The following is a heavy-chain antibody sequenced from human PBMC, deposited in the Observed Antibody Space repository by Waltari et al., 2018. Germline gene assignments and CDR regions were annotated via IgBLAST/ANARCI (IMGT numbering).Heavy chain of an antibody. CDR2: ISYSGTT. CDR3: ATYIGASVGTASFDV. J-gene: IGHJ3*01. V-gene: IGHV4-39*01. D-gene: IGHD5-12*01. Sequence: QLQLQESGPGLVKPSETVSLTCSVSGGSITSARHYSGWIRQPPGQGLEWIGTISYSGTTYNSPSLQSRVTISRDTSKNQLSLKLDSVTASDTAVYYCATYIGASVGTASFDVWGQGTMVTVSS. CDR1: GGSITSARHY.